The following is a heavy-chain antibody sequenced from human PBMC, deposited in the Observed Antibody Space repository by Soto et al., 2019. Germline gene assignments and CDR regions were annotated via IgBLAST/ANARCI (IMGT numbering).Heavy chain of an antibody. Sequence: GASVKVSCKASGYTFTSYGISRVRQAPGQGLEWMGWISAYNGNTNYAQKLQGGVTMTTDTSTSTAYMKLRSLRSDDTAVYYSEGVGIVGGNRGFAPGGQGTLVTFS. J-gene: IGHJ5*02. D-gene: IGHD1-26*01. CDR3: EGVGIVGGNRGFAP. V-gene: IGHV1-18*01. CDR2: ISAYNGNT. CDR1: GYTFTSYG.